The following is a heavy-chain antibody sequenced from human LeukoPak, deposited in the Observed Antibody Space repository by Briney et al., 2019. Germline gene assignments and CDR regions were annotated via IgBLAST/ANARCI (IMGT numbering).Heavy chain of an antibody. V-gene: IGHV1-18*01. CDR2: ISAYNGNT. CDR3: AKDVPDDYDFWSGPDY. Sequence: GASVKVSCKASGYTFTSYGISWVRQAPGQGLEWMGWISAYNGNTNYAQKLQGRVTMTTDTSTSTAYMELRSLRSDDTAVYYCAKDVPDDYDFWSGPDYWAREPWSPSPQ. J-gene: IGHJ4*02. D-gene: IGHD3-3*01. CDR1: GYTFTSYG.